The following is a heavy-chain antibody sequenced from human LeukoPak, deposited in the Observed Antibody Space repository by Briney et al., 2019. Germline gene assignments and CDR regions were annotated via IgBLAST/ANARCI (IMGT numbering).Heavy chain of an antibody. Sequence: PGGSLRLSCAASGFTFSSYSMNWVRQAPGKGLEWVSSISSSSSYIYYADSVKGRFTISRDNAKNSLYLQMNSLRAEDTAVYYCARDLEYGSGSYTEYNWFDPWGQGTLVTVSS. CDR1: GFTFSSYS. V-gene: IGHV3-21*01. CDR2: ISSSSSYI. CDR3: ARDLEYGSGSYTEYNWFDP. J-gene: IGHJ5*02. D-gene: IGHD3-10*01.